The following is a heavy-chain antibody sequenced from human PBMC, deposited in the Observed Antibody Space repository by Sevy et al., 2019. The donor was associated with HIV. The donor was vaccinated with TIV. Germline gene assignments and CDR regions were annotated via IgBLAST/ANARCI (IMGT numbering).Heavy chain of an antibody. CDR2: ITNNDTYI. J-gene: IGHJ4*02. CDR3: ARGGWNIFGVTIAPKGFDF. D-gene: IGHD3-3*01. CDR1: GFTFSTYS. Sequence: GGSLRLSCAASGFTFSTYSMNWVRQAPGKGLEWVSSITNNDTYIYYADSVKGRFTISRDNAKKSLCLQMNSLRAEDTAVYYCARGGWNIFGVTIAPKGFDFWGQGTQVTVSS. V-gene: IGHV3-21*01.